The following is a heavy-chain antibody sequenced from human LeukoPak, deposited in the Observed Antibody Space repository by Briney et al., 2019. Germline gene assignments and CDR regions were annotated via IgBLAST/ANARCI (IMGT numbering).Heavy chain of an antibody. V-gene: IGHV3-23*01. CDR2: ISGSGGST. Sequence: GGSLRLSCAASGFTFSSYAMSWVRQAPGKGLEWVSAISGSGGSTYYADSVKGRFTISRDNSKNTLYLQMNSLRAEDTAVYYCVYLSGIAAAGTVDYWGQGTLVTVSS. D-gene: IGHD6-13*01. CDR1: GFTFSSYA. CDR3: VYLSGIAAAGTVDY. J-gene: IGHJ4*02.